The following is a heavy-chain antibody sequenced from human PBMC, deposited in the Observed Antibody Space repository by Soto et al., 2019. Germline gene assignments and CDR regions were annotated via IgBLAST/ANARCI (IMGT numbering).Heavy chain of an antibody. CDR2: LHSGGDT. J-gene: IGHJ6*02. D-gene: IGHD3-10*01. CDR1: GIPVSSND. Sequence: EVQLVESGGGLVQPGGSLRLSCVASGIPVSSNDMTWVRQAPGKGLEWVSVLHSGGDTYYANSVKGRFTISRHDSTNTVFLQMNSLTAEDTAVYYCARDGPYYYASRMDVWGQGTTVTVSS. V-gene: IGHV3-53*04. CDR3: ARDGPYYYASRMDV.